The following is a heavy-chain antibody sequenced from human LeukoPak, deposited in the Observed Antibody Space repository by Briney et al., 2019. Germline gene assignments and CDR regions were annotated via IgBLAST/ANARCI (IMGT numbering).Heavy chain of an antibody. V-gene: IGHV1-8*01. J-gene: IGHJ6*02. CDR2: MNPNSGNT. Sequence: ASVKVSCKASGYTFTSYDINWVRQATGQGLEWMGWMNPNSGNTGYAQKFQGRVTMTRNTSISTAYMELSSLRSEDTAVYYCARGRYCSSTSCYRPYYYGMDVWGQRTTVTVSS. D-gene: IGHD2-2*01. CDR3: ARGRYCSSTSCYRPYYYGMDV. CDR1: GYTFTSYD.